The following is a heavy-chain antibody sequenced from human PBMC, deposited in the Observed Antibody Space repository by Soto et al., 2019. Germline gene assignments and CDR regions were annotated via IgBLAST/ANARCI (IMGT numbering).Heavy chain of an antibody. CDR2: INAGNANT. V-gene: IGHV1-3*01. J-gene: IGHJ5*02. D-gene: IGHD6-6*01. CDR3: ARSDSSSADWFDP. Sequence: ASVKVSCKASGYTFTSYAMHWVRQAPGQRLEWRGWINAGNANTKYSQKFQGRVTITRDTSANTAYLELSSLRSEDTPLYYCARSDSSSADWFDPWGQGTLVTVSA. CDR1: GYTFTSYA.